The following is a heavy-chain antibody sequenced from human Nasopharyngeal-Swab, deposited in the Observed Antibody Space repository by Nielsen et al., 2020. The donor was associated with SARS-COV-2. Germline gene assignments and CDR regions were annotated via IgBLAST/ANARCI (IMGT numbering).Heavy chain of an antibody. J-gene: IGHJ4*02. CDR3: AREGYYGSGSYAPFDY. CDR1: GATFSSYA. V-gene: IGHV1-69*13. CDR2: IIPIFGTA. Sequence: SVKVSCKASGATFSSYAISWVRQAPGQGLEWMGGIIPIFGTANYAQKFPGRVTITADESTSTAYMELSSLRSEDTAVYYCAREGYYGSGSYAPFDYWGQGTPVTV. D-gene: IGHD3-10*01.